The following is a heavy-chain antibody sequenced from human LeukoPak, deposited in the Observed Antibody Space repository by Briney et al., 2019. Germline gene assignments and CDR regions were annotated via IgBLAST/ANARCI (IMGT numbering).Heavy chain of an antibody. CDR1: GGSISSSNW. D-gene: IGHD3-9*01. V-gene: IGHV4-4*02. J-gene: IGHJ4*02. Sequence: SGTLSLTCAVSGGSISSSNWWSWVRQPPGKGLEWIGEIYHSGSTNYNPSLKSRVTISVDTSKNQFSLKLSSVTAADTAVYYCARGGLYYDILTGYYPFDYWGQGTLVTVSS. CDR3: ARGGLYYDILTGYYPFDY. CDR2: IYHSGST.